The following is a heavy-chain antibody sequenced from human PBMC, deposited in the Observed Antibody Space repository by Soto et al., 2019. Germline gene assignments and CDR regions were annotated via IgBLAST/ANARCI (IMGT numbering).Heavy chain of an antibody. V-gene: IGHV1-8*01. CDR2: MNPNSGST. CDR3: ARERRRVDP. J-gene: IGHJ5*02. CDR1: GYSFISYD. D-gene: IGHD1-1*01. Sequence: QVQLVQSGAEVKKPGASVKVSCKASGYSFISYDIDWVRQATGQGLEWMGWMNPNSGSTGYAQKFQGRVTMTRNTSITTAYMTLSSLRSEDTAVYYCARERRRVDPGAQGTVVTVSS.